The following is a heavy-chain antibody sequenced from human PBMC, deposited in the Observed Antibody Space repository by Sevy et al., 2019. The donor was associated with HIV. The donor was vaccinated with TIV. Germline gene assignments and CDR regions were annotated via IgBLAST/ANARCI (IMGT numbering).Heavy chain of an antibody. CDR1: GVSITNYY. Sequence: SETLSLTCTVSGVSITNYYWAWIRQPPGKELECVGFSGTTNDNPSLKSRVTTSLDTSKNHFSLKLTCVTVADTAIYYCARGGPNQHQLDYFDFWGQGTLVTVSS. V-gene: IGHV4-59*01. D-gene: IGHD1-1*01. J-gene: IGHJ4*02. CDR2: SGTT. CDR3: ARGGPNQHQLDYFDF.